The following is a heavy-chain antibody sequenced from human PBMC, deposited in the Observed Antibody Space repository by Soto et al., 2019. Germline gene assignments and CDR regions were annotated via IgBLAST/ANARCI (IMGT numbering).Heavy chain of an antibody. J-gene: IGHJ4*02. V-gene: IGHV3-15*01. CDR3: TTYSGAAFEY. CDR2: IRSKADGGTT. CDR1: GITFNSAW. D-gene: IGHD1-26*01. Sequence: GGSLRLSRAASGITFNSAWMNWVRQAPGKGLEWVGRIRSKADGGTTDYAAPVKDRFTISRDDAKNTVDLQMSSLKTEDTAVYYCTTYSGAAFEYWGQGALVTVSS.